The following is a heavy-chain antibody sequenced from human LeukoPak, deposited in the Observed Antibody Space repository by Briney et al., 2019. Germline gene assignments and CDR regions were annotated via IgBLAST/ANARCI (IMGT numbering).Heavy chain of an antibody. J-gene: IGHJ4*02. Sequence: GGSLRLSCAASGFTFSTYSMNWVRQAPGKGLEWVANIKEDGSEKYYVDSVKGRFTISRDNAKNSLSLQMNSLRAEDTAVYYCARGYSSGWYGYWGQGTLVTVSS. V-gene: IGHV3-7*03. CDR2: IKEDGSEK. D-gene: IGHD6-19*01. CDR1: GFTFSTYS. CDR3: ARGYSSGWYGY.